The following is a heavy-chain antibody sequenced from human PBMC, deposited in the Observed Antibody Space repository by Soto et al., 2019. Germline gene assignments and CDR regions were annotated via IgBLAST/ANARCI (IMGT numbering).Heavy chain of an antibody. Sequence: ASVKVSCKASGYTFTSYDINWLRQATGQGLEWMGWMNPNSGNTGYAQKFQGRVTMTRNTSISTAYMELSSLRSEDTAVYYCARDRYYYYGMDVWGQGTTVTVSS. J-gene: IGHJ6*02. CDR1: GYTFTSYD. CDR2: MNPNSGNT. V-gene: IGHV1-8*01. CDR3: ARDRYYYYGMDV.